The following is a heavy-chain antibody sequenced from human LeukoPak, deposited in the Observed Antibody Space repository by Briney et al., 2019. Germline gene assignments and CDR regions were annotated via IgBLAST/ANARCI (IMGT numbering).Heavy chain of an antibody. D-gene: IGHD3-22*01. Sequence: GGSLRLSCAASGFPLRSYVMTWVRQAPGKGLEWVSSISAGGGATNYADSVKGRFTIFRDDSKNTLFLQMNSLRAEDTAVYYCARARITMIVVATDYWGQGTLVTVSS. CDR1: GFPLRSYV. V-gene: IGHV3-23*01. CDR2: ISAGGGAT. J-gene: IGHJ4*02. CDR3: ARARITMIVVATDY.